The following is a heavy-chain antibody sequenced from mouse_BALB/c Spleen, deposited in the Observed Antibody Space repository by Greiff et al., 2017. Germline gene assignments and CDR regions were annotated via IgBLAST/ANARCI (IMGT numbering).Heavy chain of an antibody. V-gene: IGHV1-12*01. CDR3: ARGDGNYSWFAY. CDR1: GYTFTSYN. CDR2: IYPGNGDT. J-gene: IGHJ3*01. D-gene: IGHD2-1*01. Sequence: QVQLQQPGAELVKPGASVKMSCKASGYTFTSYNMHWVKQTPGQGLEWIGAIYPGNGDTSYNQKFKGKATLTADKSSSTAYMQLSSLTSEDSAVYYCARGDGNYSWFAYWGQGTLVTVSA.